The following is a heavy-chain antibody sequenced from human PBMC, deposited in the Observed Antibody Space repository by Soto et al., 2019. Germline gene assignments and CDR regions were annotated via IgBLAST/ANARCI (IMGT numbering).Heavy chain of an antibody. Sequence: SETLSLTCTVSGGSISSRGYYWGWIRQPPGKGLEWIGTIYYSGSTYYNPSLKSRVTISVDTSKNQFSLKLSSVTAEDTAVYYCASRGSHDAFDIWGQGTMVTVSS. CDR1: GGSISSRGYY. V-gene: IGHV4-39*01. CDR3: ASRGSHDAFDI. CDR2: IYYSGST. J-gene: IGHJ3*02. D-gene: IGHD2-15*01.